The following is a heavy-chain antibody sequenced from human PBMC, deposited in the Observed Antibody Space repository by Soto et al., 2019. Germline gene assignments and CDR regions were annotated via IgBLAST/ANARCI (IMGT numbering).Heavy chain of an antibody. D-gene: IGHD3-16*01. J-gene: IGHJ4*02. CDR3: ARGWGNDY. V-gene: IGHV1-18*01. CDR2: ITVYNGIT. CDR1: GYTFTGYA. Sequence: GASVKVSCKASGYTFTGYAISWVRQAPGHGLEYVGWITVYNGITTYAQNLQGRVTMTTDTSTSTAYMELTSLTSDDTAIYYCARGWGNDYWGQGTQVTVSS.